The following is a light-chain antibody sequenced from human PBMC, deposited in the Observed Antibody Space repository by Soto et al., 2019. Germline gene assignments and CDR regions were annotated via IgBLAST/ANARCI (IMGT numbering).Light chain of an antibody. CDR1: QSVSSN. Sequence: EIVMTQSPATLSVSPGERVTLSCRASQSVSSNLAWYQQKPGQAPRLLIYGESTRATGIPARFSGSGCGTEFTLTISSLQSEDFAVYYCQQYNNWPPWTFGQGTKVEIK. J-gene: IGKJ1*01. V-gene: IGKV3-15*01. CDR3: QQYNNWPPWT. CDR2: GES.